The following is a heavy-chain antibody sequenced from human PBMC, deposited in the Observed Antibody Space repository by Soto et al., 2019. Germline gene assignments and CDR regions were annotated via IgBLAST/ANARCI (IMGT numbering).Heavy chain of an antibody. CDR2: IYHTGKT. D-gene: IGHD3-3*01. Sequence: SETLSLTCSVSGDSIRNYYWSWIRQPPGKGLEWLGYIYHTGKTDYNPSLKSRVSMSLDPSKNQFSLKLRSVTAADTAIYYCARSAPDLDVDFWGQGTMVTVSS. J-gene: IGHJ4*02. CDR1: GDSIRNYY. V-gene: IGHV4-59*01. CDR3: ARSAPDLDVDF.